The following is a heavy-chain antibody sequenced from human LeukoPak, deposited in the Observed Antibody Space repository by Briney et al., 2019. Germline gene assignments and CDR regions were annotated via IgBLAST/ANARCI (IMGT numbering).Heavy chain of an antibody. Sequence: SETLSLTCAVYGGSFSGYYWSWIRQPPGKGLEWIGEIYHSGSTNYNPSLKSRVTISVDKSKNQFSLKLSSVTAADTALYYCAKDIAATTDTPFDYWGQGTLVTVSS. V-gene: IGHV4-34*01. CDR2: IYHSGST. CDR3: AKDIAATTDTPFDY. CDR1: GGSFSGYY. D-gene: IGHD5-12*01. J-gene: IGHJ4*02.